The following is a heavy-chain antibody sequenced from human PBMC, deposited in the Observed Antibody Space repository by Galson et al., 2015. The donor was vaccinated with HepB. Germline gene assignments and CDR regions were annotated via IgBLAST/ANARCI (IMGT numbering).Heavy chain of an antibody. J-gene: IGHJ3*02. V-gene: IGHV5-51*01. CDR1: GYSFTSYW. D-gene: IGHD6-6*01. CDR2: IYPGDSDT. Sequence: QSGAEVKKPGESLRISCKGSGYSFTSYWIGWVRQMPGKGLEWMGIIYPGDSDTRYSPSFQGQVTISADKSISTAYLQWSSLKASDTAMYYCVRQSIAARYAFDIWGQGTTVTVSS. CDR3: VRQSIAARYAFDI.